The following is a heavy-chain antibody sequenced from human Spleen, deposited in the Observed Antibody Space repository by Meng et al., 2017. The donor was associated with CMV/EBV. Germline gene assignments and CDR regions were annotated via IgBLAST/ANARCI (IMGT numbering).Heavy chain of an antibody. CDR3: ARILSNVAARPDFDY. CDR2: INPSTGNT. CDR1: GYTFTAYY. J-gene: IGHJ4*02. Sequence: ASVKVSCKASGYTFTAYYLHWVRQAPGEGLEWMGWINPSTGNTDYAQKFQGRVTMTRDTPTNTAYMELTRLRPDDTAVYYCARILSNVAARPDFDYWGQGTLVTVSS. D-gene: IGHD6-6*01. V-gene: IGHV1-2*02.